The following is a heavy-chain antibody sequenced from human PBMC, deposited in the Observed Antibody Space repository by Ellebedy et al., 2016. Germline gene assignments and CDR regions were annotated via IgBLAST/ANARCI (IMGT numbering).Heavy chain of an antibody. J-gene: IGHJ4*02. CDR1: GFSLTTNAVV. V-gene: IGHV2-5*01. CDR3: VHRTTVTSVDY. Sequence: SGPTLVKPTQTLTLTCTFSGFSLTTNAVVVGWVRQPPGKAPEWLTFVYGNDDKRYSPSLKSRLTITKDTSKNQVVLTMTNMDPVDTATYYCVHRTTVTSVDYWGRGTLVTVSS. CDR2: VYGNDDK. D-gene: IGHD4-17*01.